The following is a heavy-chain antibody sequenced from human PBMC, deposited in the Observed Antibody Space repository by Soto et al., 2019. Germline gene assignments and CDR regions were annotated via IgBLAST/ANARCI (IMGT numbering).Heavy chain of an antibody. Sequence: QVQLQESGPGLVKPSETLSLTCTVSGGSISSYYWSWIRQPPGKGLECIGYIYYSGSTNYNPSLKSRVTMTVDTSKNQFSLKLSSVTAADTAVYYCARDRWGEDGSGSYSLDYWGQGTLVTVSS. CDR3: ARDRWGEDGSGSYSLDY. CDR1: GGSISSYY. V-gene: IGHV4-59*01. CDR2: IYYSGST. D-gene: IGHD3-10*01. J-gene: IGHJ4*02.